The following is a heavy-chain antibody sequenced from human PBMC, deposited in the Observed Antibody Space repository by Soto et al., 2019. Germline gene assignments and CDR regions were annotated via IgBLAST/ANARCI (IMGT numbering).Heavy chain of an antibody. CDR1: GYTLTRYT. J-gene: IGHJ6*02. V-gene: IGHV1-69*02. CDR2: IIPILGIA. D-gene: IGHD6-19*01. Sequence: AASVKVSCKASGYTLTRYTISWVRQAPGQGLEWMGRIIPILGIANYAQKFQGRVTITADKSTSTAYMELSSLRSEDTAVYYCARGIAVAGSGGPYGMDVWGQGTTVTVSS. CDR3: ARGIAVAGSGGPYGMDV.